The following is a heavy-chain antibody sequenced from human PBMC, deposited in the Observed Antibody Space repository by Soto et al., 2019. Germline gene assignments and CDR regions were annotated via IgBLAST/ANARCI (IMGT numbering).Heavy chain of an antibody. CDR1: GFTFSSHS. CDR2: ITTSSDSI. D-gene: IGHD5-18*01. Sequence: GGSLRLSCVVSGFTFSSHSMNWVRQAPGKGLEWVSSITTSSDSIYYTDSVKGQFTLSRDNAKNSLFLQMNRLRAEDTAVYYCARSTRGFSYGKIDSWGQGTLVTVSS. CDR3: ARSTRGFSYGKIDS. V-gene: IGHV3-21*01. J-gene: IGHJ4*02.